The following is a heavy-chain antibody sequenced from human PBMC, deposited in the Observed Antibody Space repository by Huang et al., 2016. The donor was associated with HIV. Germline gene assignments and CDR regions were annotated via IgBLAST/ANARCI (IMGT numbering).Heavy chain of an antibody. CDR1: GFSLTSSGVA. CDR3: VHRLRYGKWYVDY. D-gene: IGHD6-13*01. V-gene: IGHV2-5*02. CDR2: IYWDNEE. J-gene: IGHJ4*02. Sequence: QITLKESGPPLVKLTQTLTLTCSFSGFSLTSSGVAVGWIRQPPGKALEWLALIYWDNEERFSPSLKTRLTITKDTPKNEVVLTMTNMDPVDTATYYCVHRLRYGKWYVDYWGQGVLVTVSS.